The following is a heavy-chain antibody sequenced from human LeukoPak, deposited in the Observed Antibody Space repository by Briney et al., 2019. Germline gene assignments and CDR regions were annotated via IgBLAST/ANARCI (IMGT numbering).Heavy chain of an antibody. J-gene: IGHJ4*02. D-gene: IGHD6-19*01. CDR3: ARGQLAVAGILGG. Sequence: SETLSLTCTVSGGSIGTYYWSWIRQPPGKGLEWIGYIYYSGSTNYNPSLKSRVTISVDTSKNQFSLMLSSVTAADTAVYYCARGQLAVAGILGGWGQGTLVTVSS. CDR2: IYYSGST. CDR1: GGSIGTYY. V-gene: IGHV4-59*12.